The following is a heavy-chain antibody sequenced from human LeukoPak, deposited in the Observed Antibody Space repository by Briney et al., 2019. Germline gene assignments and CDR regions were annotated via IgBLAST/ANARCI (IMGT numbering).Heavy chain of an antibody. V-gene: IGHV3-53*01. J-gene: IGHJ4*02. CDR3: ARAEWFGELLVDY. CDR1: GFTVSSNY. CDR2: IYSGGST. Sequence: GGSLRLSRAASGFTVSSNYMSWVRQAPGKGLEWVSVIYSGGSTYYADSVKGRFTISRDNSKNTLYLQMNSLRAEDTAVYYCARAEWFGELLVDYWGQGTLVTVSS. D-gene: IGHD3-10*01.